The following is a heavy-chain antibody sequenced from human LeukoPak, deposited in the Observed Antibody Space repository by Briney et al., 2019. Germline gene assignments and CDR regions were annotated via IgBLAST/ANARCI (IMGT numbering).Heavy chain of an antibody. CDR1: GFTFSSYS. J-gene: IGHJ4*02. Sequence: GGSLRLSCAASGFTFSSYSMNWVRQAPGKGLEWVSYISTSSVHYADSVKGRFTISRDNAKNSLYLLMNSLRGEDTAVYYCARQNGAGYYYYFDSWGQGTLVSVSS. V-gene: IGHV3-48*01. D-gene: IGHD3-22*01. CDR3: ARQNGAGYYYYFDS. CDR2: ISTSSV.